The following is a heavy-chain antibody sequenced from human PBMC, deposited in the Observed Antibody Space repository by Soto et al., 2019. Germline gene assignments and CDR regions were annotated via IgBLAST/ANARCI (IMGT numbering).Heavy chain of an antibody. D-gene: IGHD3-9*01. CDR2: IWYDGSNN. CDR1: GFLFETYG. V-gene: IGHV3-33*01. Sequence: QVQLVESGGGVVQPGRSLRLSCAASGFLFETYGMHWVRLAPGKGLEWVAVIWYDGSNNYYADSVKGRFTISRDNSKNKLYLQMNSLRAEDTAVYYCARGYYDISTGYYTGIDYWGQGALVTVSS. CDR3: ARGYYDISTGYYTGIDY. J-gene: IGHJ4*02.